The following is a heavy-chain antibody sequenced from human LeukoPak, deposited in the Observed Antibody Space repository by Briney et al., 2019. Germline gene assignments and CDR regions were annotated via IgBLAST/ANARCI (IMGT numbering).Heavy chain of an antibody. V-gene: IGHV3-48*03. D-gene: IGHD3-10*02. Sequence: GRSLRLSCAASGFPFSSYEMNWVRQAPGRGLEWVSYISSSGSTIYYADSVKGRFTISRDNAKNSLYLQMNSLRAEDTAVYYCAELGITMIGGVWGKGTTVTISS. CDR3: AELGITMIGGV. CDR1: GFPFSSYE. CDR2: ISSSGSTI. J-gene: IGHJ6*04.